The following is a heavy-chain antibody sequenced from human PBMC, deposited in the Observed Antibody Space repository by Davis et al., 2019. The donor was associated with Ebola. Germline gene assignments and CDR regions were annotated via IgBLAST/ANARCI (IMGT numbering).Heavy chain of an antibody. CDR3: ARAYTAAVGTMAYGMDV. CDR1: GYSITTGCY. D-gene: IGHD6-13*01. J-gene: IGHJ6*02. CDR2: VYHSGNT. Sequence: MPSETLSLTCIVSGYSITTGCYWGWIRQPPGKGLEWIGSVYHSGNTYYNPSLKSRLTISVDTSKNQFSLRLSSVTATDTAVYYCARAYTAAVGTMAYGMDVWGRGTTVIVSS. V-gene: IGHV4-38-2*02.